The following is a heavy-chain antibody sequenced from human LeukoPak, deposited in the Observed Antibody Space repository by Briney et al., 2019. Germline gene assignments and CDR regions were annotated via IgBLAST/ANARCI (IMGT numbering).Heavy chain of an antibody. CDR3: ANRRWLVSSFDY. CDR1: GSTFSSYD. V-gene: IGHV3-23*01. Sequence: GGTLRLSCAASGSTFSSYDMSWVRQAPGKGLEWVSAISGSGDSSYYADSVKGRFTIPRDNSKNTLYLQMNSLRAEDTAVYYCANRRWLVSSFDYWGQGTLVTVSS. J-gene: IGHJ4*02. D-gene: IGHD6-19*01. CDR2: ISGSGDSS.